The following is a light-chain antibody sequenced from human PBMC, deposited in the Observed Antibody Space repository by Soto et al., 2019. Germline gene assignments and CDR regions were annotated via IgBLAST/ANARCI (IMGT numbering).Light chain of an antibody. CDR1: RTDGDGHDY. J-gene: IGLJ1*01. Sequence: QSVLTQPASVSGSPGQSIAISCIGVRTDGDGHDYVSWYQQHPGKAPKLMIYDVSNRPSGVSNRFSGSKSGNTASLTISGLQAEDEADYYCSSYTSSSRYVFGTGTKVTVL. CDR3: SSYTSSSRYV. V-gene: IGLV2-14*01. CDR2: DVS.